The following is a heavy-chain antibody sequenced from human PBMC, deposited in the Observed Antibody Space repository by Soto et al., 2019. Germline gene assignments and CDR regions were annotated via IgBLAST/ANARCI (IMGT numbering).Heavy chain of an antibody. CDR2: IYYSGST. J-gene: IGHJ5*02. CDR3: ARGVVTMVRGVIYNWFDP. CDR1: GGSISSYY. V-gene: IGHV4-59*01. Sequence: ASETQSLTCTVSGGSISSYYWSWIRQPPGKGLEWIGYIYYSGSTNYNPSLKSRVTISVDTSKNQFSLKLSSVTAADTAVYYCARGVVTMVRGVIYNWFDPWGQGTLVTVSS. D-gene: IGHD3-10*01.